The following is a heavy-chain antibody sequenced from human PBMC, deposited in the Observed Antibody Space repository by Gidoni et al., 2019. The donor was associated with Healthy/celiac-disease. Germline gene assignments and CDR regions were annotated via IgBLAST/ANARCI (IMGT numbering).Heavy chain of an antibody. D-gene: IGHD2-15*01. CDR3: ARILCSGGSCYSGYNWFDP. J-gene: IGHJ5*02. CDR2: IFSTDEK. V-gene: IGHV2-26*01. Sequence: QVTLKESGPVLVRPTETLTLTCTVSGFSLSNARMGVSWIRQPPGKALEWLAHIFSTDEKSYSTSLKSRLTISKDPSKSQVVLTMTNMDPVDTATYYYARILCSGGSCYSGYNWFDPWCQGTLVTVSS. CDR1: GFSLSNARMG.